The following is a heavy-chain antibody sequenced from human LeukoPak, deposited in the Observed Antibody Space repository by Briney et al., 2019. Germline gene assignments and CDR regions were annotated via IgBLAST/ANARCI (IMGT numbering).Heavy chain of an antibody. J-gene: IGHJ4*02. Sequence: ASVKVSCKASGGTFSSYAISWVRQAPGQGLEWMGWINPNSGGTNYAQKFQGRVTMTRDTSISTAYMELSRLRSDDTAVYYCARGHTGSSWGTFDYWGQGTLVTVSS. D-gene: IGHD6-13*01. V-gene: IGHV1-2*02. CDR2: INPNSGGT. CDR1: GGTFSSYA. CDR3: ARGHTGSSWGTFDY.